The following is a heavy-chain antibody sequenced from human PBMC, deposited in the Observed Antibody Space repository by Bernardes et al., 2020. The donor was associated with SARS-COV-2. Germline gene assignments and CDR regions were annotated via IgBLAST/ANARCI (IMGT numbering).Heavy chain of an antibody. Sequence: GGSLRLSCAASGFTFSSYWMSWVRQAPGKGLEWVANIKQDGSEKYYVDSVKGRFTISRDNAKNSLYLQMNSLRAEDTAVYYCARDIWGSGYDDYYYYGMDVWGQGTTVTVSS. CDR1: GFTFSSYW. CDR3: ARDIWGSGYDDYYYYGMDV. V-gene: IGHV3-7*01. CDR2: IKQDGSEK. D-gene: IGHD5-12*01. J-gene: IGHJ6*02.